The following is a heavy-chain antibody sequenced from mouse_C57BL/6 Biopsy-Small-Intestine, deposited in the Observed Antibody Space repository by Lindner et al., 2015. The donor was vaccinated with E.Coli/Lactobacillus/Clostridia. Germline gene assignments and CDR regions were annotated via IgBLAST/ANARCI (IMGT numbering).Heavy chain of an antibody. D-gene: IGHD1-3*01. CDR1: GYTFSGYY. CDR3: ATGLTYNKLTALDY. J-gene: IGHJ4*01. V-gene: IGHV1-59*01. Sequence: SVKVSCKASGYTFSGYYMHWVRQAPGKGLEWMGAFDPEDGETIYAQKFHGRVTMTEDTSTDTAYMELSSLRSEDTAVYYCATGLTYNKLTALDYWGQGTLVTVSS. CDR2: FDPEDGET.